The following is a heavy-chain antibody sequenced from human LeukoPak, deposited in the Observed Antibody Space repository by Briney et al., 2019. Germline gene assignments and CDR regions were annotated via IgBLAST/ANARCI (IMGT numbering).Heavy chain of an antibody. CDR1: GGTFSSYT. CDR3: ARVVYDSSGYYVLNWFDP. D-gene: IGHD3-22*01. CDR2: IIPILGIA. V-gene: IGHV1-69*02. J-gene: IGHJ5*02. Sequence: GASVKVSCKASGGTFSSYTISWVRQAPGQGLEWMGRIIPILGIANYAQKFRGRVTITADKSTSTAYMELSSLRSEDTAVYYCARVVYDSSGYYVLNWFDPWGQGTLVTVSS.